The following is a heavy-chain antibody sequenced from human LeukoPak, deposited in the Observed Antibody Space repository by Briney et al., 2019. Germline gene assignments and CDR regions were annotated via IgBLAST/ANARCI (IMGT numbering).Heavy chain of an antibody. J-gene: IGHJ5*02. CDR3: AGILT. V-gene: IGHV3-7*01. Sequence: GGSLRLSCAAVALTIVSYWMSWVRQAPGKGLEWVANIKQDGSEKYYVDSVKGRFTISRDNAKNSLDLQMNSLRAEDKAVYYCAGILTWGQGTLVTVSS. CDR2: IKQDGSEK. CDR1: ALTIVSYW.